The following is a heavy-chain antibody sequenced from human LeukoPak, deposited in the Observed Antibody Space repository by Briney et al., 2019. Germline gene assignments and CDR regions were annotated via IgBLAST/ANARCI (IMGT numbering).Heavy chain of an antibody. CDR1: EFTFSSYS. Sequence: GGSLRLSCAASEFTFSSYSMNWVRQAPGKGLEWVAVISYDGSNKYYADSVKGRFTISRDNSKNTLYLQMNSLRAEDTAVYYCAKAPLYYDSSGYPEYFQHWGQGTLVTVSS. J-gene: IGHJ1*01. CDR2: ISYDGSNK. CDR3: AKAPLYYDSSGYPEYFQH. D-gene: IGHD3-22*01. V-gene: IGHV3-30*18.